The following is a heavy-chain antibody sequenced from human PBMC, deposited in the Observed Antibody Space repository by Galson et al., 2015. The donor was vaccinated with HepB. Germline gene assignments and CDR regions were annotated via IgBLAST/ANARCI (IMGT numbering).Heavy chain of an antibody. CDR2: ISGSGGST. V-gene: IGHV3-23*01. J-gene: IGHJ4*02. CDR3: AKDLCSSWSSGWYRTEDEGFDY. D-gene: IGHD6-19*01. CDR1: GFTFSSYA. Sequence: SLRLSCAASGFTFSSYAMSWVRQAPGKGLEWVSAISGSGGSTYYADSVKGRFTISRDNSKNTLYLQMNSLRAEDTAVYYCAKDLCSSWSSGWYRTEDEGFDYWGQGTLVTVSS.